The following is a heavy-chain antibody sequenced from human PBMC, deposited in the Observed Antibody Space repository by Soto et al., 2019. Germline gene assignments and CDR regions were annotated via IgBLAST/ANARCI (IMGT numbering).Heavy chain of an antibody. V-gene: IGHV3-23*01. Sequence: EVQLLESGGGLVQPGGSLRLSCAASGFTFNNYAMTWVRQAPGKGLQWVSSISGGAETTYYADSVRGRFTISRDDSKNTLFLLMNSLRAEDTAVYYCAKYGYYGSRGSKDHKTFDYWGQGTLVTVSS. CDR2: ISGGAETT. D-gene: IGHD3-10*01. CDR3: AKYGYYGSRGSKDHKTFDY. J-gene: IGHJ4*02. CDR1: GFTFNNYA.